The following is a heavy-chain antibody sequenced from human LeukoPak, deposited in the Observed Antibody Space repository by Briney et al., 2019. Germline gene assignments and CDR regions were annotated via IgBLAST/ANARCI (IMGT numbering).Heavy chain of an antibody. J-gene: IGHJ3*02. Sequence: PGGSLRLSCAASGFTFSHYYMSWVRQAPGKGLEWVANIKQDGSAQFYLDSVKGRFTISRDNAKNALYLQMHSLRVEDTAVYYCARESVVVPTTMDDASDIWGQGTMVTVSS. D-gene: IGHD2-2*01. CDR1: GFTFSHYY. V-gene: IGHV3-7*01. CDR3: ARESVVVPTTMDDASDI. CDR2: IKQDGSAQ.